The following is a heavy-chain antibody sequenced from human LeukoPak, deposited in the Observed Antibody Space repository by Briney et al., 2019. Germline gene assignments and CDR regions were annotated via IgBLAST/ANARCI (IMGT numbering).Heavy chain of an antibody. CDR2: IYYSGST. D-gene: IGHD1-26*01. CDR1: GGSISSSSYY. Sequence: SETLSLTCTVSGGSISSSSYYWGWIRQPPGKGLEWIGSIYYSGSTYYNPSLKSRVTISVDTSKNQFSLQLNSVTPEDTAVYYCARGVGATPSYWYYYMDVWGKGTTVTVSS. J-gene: IGHJ6*03. V-gene: IGHV4-39*01. CDR3: ARGVGATPSYWYYYMDV.